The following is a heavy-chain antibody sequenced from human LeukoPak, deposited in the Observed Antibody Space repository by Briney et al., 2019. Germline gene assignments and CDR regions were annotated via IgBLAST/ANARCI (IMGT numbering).Heavy chain of an antibody. CDR1: GFTFSSYA. D-gene: IGHD7-27*01. J-gene: IGHJ3*02. V-gene: IGHV3-23*01. CDR2: ISGSGGST. Sequence: GGSLRLSCAASGFTFSSYAMSWVRQAPGKGLEWASAISGSGGSTYYADSVKGRFTISRDNSKNTLYLQMNSLRAEDTAVYYCANTANWGRSNDAFGIWDQGTMVTVSS. CDR3: ANTANWGRSNDAFGI.